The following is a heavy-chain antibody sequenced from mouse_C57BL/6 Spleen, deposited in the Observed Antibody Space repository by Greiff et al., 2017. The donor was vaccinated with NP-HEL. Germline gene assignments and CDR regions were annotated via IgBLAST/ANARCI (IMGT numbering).Heavy chain of an antibody. CDR2: IDPSDSYT. CDR3: ASYGNPTFAY. J-gene: IGHJ3*01. V-gene: IGHV1-69*01. D-gene: IGHD2-1*01. Sequence: QVQLQQSGAELVMPGASVKLSCKASGYTFTSYWMHWVKQRPGQGLEWIGEIDPSDSYTNYNQKFKGKSTLTVDKSSSTAYMQLSSLTSEDSAVYYCASYGNPTFAYWGQGTLVTVSA. CDR1: GYTFTSYW.